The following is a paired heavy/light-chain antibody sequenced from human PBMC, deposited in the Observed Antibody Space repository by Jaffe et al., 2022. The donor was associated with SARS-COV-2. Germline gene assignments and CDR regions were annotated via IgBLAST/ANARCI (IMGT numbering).Heavy chain of an antibody. Sequence: QVQLQESGPGLVKPSETLSLTCTVSGGSISTYYWSWMRQPPGKGLEHIGYVFGSGSTYYNPSLKSRVTISIDTSKNQFSLRLSSVTAADTAVYYCARERARIFDYYGMDVWGQGTTVTVSS. V-gene: IGHV4-59*01. CDR1: GGSISTYY. J-gene: IGHJ6*02. CDR3: ARERARIFDYYGMDV. CDR2: VFGSGST. D-gene: IGHD3-3*01.
Light chain of an antibody. CDR1: QSVGSSY. J-gene: IGKJ1*01. Sequence: EIVLTQSPGTLSLSPGERATLSCRASQSVGSSYLVWYQQKPGQAPRLLIYGASSRATGIPDRFSGSGSGTDFTLTISRLEPEDFAVYYCQHYGTSSWTFGQGTKVEIK. CDR2: GAS. V-gene: IGKV3-20*01. CDR3: QHYGTSSWT.